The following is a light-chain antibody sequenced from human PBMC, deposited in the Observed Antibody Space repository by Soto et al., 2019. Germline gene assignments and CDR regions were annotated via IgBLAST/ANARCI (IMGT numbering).Light chain of an antibody. CDR1: SSDVGNYNL. J-gene: IGLJ2*01. V-gene: IGLV2-23*01. Sequence: QSALTQPASVSGSPGQSITISCTGTSSDVGNYNLVSWYQQHPGKAPKLMIYEDIKRPSGISNRFSGSKSGNTASLTISGLQAEDEADYYCCSYAGSSTDVVFGGGTKLTVL. CDR3: CSYAGSSTDVV. CDR2: EDI.